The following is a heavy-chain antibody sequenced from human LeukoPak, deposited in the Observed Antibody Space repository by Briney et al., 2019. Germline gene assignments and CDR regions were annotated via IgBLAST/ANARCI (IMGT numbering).Heavy chain of an antibody. D-gene: IGHD6-19*01. Sequence: SETLSLTCTVSGGSISSGGYYWSWIRQPPGKGLEWIGEINHSGSTNYNPSLKSRVTISVDTSKNQFSLKLSSVTAADTAVYYCARTRIAVAGTCPGGSPYYYYMDVWGKGTTVTVSS. CDR1: GGSISSGGYY. CDR3: ARTRIAVAGTCPGGSPYYYYMDV. J-gene: IGHJ6*03. V-gene: IGHV4-39*07. CDR2: INHSGST.